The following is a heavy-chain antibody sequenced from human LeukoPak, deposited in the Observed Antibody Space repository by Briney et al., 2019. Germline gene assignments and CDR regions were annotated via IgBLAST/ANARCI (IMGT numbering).Heavy chain of an antibody. V-gene: IGHV1-2*02. D-gene: IGHD3-22*01. J-gene: IGHJ4*02. CDR2: INPNSGGT. CDR1: GYTFTGYY. CDR3: ARGGRLNYYDSSGYYYGY. Sequence: ASVKVSCKASGYTFTGYYMHWVRQAPGQGLEWMGWINPNSGGTNYEQKFQGRVTMTRDTSISTAYMELSRLRSDDTAVYYCARGGRLNYYDSSGYYYGYWGQGTLVTVSS.